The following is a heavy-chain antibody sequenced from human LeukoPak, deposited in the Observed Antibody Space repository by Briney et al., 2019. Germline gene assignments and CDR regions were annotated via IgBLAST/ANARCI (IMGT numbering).Heavy chain of an antibody. CDR3: ARSLGYCSSTSCYAPHNENWFDP. CDR2: IYYSGST. J-gene: IGHJ5*02. D-gene: IGHD2-2*01. CDR1: GASISGSGYY. Sequence: PSETLSLTCAVSGASISGSGYYWGWIRQPPGKGLEWIGSIYYSGSTYYNPSLKSRVTISVDTPKNQFSLKLSSVTAADTAVYYCARSLGYCSSTSCYAPHNENWFDPWGQGTLVTVSS. V-gene: IGHV4-39*07.